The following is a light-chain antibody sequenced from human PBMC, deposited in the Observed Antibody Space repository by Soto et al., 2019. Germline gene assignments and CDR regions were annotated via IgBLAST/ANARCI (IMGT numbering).Light chain of an antibody. J-gene: IGLJ2*01. Sequence: QSALTQPASVSGSPGQSITISCTGTSSDVGYYNPVSWYQRHPGKVPKLIIYDVSSRPSGVSNRFSGFKSGNTASLTISGLQAEDEADYYCSSYPSSETHVLFGGGIKVTVL. CDR3: SSYPSSETHVL. V-gene: IGLV2-14*03. CDR1: SSDVGYYNP. CDR2: DVS.